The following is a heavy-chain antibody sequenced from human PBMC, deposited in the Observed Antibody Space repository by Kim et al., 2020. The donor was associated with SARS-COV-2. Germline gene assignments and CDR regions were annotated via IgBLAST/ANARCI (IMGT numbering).Heavy chain of an antibody. CDR1: GFTFSSYG. Sequence: GGSLRLSCAASGFTFSSYGMHWVRQAPGKGLEWVAVIWYDGSNKYYADSVKGRFTISRDNSKNTLYLQMNSLRAEDTAVYYCARANPRGHFIAAAGPIDYWGQGTLVTVSS. CDR2: IWYDGSNK. CDR3: ARANPRGHFIAAAGPIDY. D-gene: IGHD6-13*01. J-gene: IGHJ4*02. V-gene: IGHV3-33*01.